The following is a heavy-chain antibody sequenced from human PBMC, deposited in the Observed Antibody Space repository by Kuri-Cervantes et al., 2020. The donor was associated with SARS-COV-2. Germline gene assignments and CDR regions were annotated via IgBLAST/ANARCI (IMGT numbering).Heavy chain of an antibody. V-gene: IGHV3-7*03. Sequence: GGSLRLSCAASGFTFSSYWMSWVRQAPGKGLEWVANIKQDGSEKYYVDSVKGRFTISRDNAKNSLYLQMNSLRAEDTAVYYCARRWDGRLWFGAGNYFDYWGQGTLVTVSS. CDR1: GFTFSSYW. CDR2: IKQDGSEK. CDR3: ARRWDGRLWFGAGNYFDY. D-gene: IGHD3-10*01. J-gene: IGHJ4*02.